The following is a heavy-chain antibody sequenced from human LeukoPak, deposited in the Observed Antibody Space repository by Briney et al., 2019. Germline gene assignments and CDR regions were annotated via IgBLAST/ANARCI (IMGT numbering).Heavy chain of an antibody. D-gene: IGHD6-19*01. V-gene: IGHV1-69*13. CDR2: IIPIFGTA. J-gene: IGHJ5*02. Sequence: GASVKVSCKASGGTFSSYAISWVRQAPGQGLEWMGGIIPIFGTANYAQKFQGRVTITADESTSTAYMELSSLRSEDTAVYYCARRRRQWLVSHWFDPWGQATLVTVSS. CDR3: ARRRRQWLVSHWFDP. CDR1: GGTFSSYA.